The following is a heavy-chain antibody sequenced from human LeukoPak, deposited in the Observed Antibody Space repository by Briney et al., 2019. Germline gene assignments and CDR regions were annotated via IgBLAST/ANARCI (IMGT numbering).Heavy chain of an antibody. V-gene: IGHV3-7*01. Sequence: GGSLRLSCAASGFTLRNYWMSWVRQAPGKGLEWVANINPDGSEKYYADSVKGRFAISRDNAKNSLYLQMNSLRAEDTAVYYCARDPSYDSSSWYPFDYWGQGTLVTVSS. J-gene: IGHJ4*02. CDR2: INPDGSEK. CDR1: GFTLRNYW. D-gene: IGHD6-13*01. CDR3: ARDPSYDSSSWYPFDY.